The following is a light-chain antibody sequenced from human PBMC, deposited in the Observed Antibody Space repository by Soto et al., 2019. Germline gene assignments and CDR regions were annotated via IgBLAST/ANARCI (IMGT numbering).Light chain of an antibody. CDR2: TAS. J-gene: IGKJ4*01. CDR3: QHSYSLPPT. V-gene: IGKV1-39*01. Sequence: IQMTQSPSSLSASVGDRVTITCRASQSISNYLNWYQQKPGKAPKLLIYTASSLKSGVPSRFSGSRSGTDFTLTISSLQPEDFATYFCQHSYSLPPTFGGGTKVEIK. CDR1: QSISNY.